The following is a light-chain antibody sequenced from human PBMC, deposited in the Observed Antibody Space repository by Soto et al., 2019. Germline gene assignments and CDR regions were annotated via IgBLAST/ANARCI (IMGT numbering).Light chain of an antibody. J-gene: IGLJ2*01. CDR2: VDSDGSH. CDR1: SGHSSYG. Sequence: QLVLTQSPSASASLGASVKLTCTVSSGHSSYGIAWHQQQPEKGQRDLLKVDSDGSHSKGDGIPDRFSGSSSGAERYLTISSRQYEEEDDYYCQTWGTGVHVVFGGGTKLTVL. V-gene: IGLV4-69*02. CDR3: QTWGTGVHVV.